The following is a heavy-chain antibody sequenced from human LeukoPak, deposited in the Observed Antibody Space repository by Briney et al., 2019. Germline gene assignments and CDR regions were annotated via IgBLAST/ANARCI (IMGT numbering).Heavy chain of an antibody. CDR1: GGSIRSYY. J-gene: IGHJ4*02. CDR3: ARLTMPTGPGDY. Sequence: PSETLSLTCSVSGGSIRSYYWSWIRQPPGKGLEWIGYIHYSGSANYNPSIKSRVTISVDPSKNLLSLKLTPVTAADTGVYYCARLTMPTGPGDYWGQGTLVTVSS. D-gene: IGHD4/OR15-4a*01. V-gene: IGHV4-59*08. CDR2: IHYSGSA.